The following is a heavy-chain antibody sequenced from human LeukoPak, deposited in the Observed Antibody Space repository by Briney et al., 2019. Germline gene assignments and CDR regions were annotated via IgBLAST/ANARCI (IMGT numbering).Heavy chain of an antibody. Sequence: GGSLRLSCAASGFTFSNYAMTWVRQAPGKGLEWVSAVTSSGSTYYADSVKGRFTISRDNCKNTLYLQVNSLRAEDTAVYYCARVRYDSTASYFDYWGQGTLVTVSS. CDR3: ARVRYDSTASYFDY. D-gene: IGHD3-22*01. CDR1: GFTFSNYA. CDR2: VTSSGST. J-gene: IGHJ4*02. V-gene: IGHV3-23*01.